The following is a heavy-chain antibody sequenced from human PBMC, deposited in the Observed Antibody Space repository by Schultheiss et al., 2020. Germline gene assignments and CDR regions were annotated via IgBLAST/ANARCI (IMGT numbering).Heavy chain of an antibody. CDR2: IYHSGST. CDR3: ARELLRVVVPAASHPLGYYGMDV. J-gene: IGHJ6*04. V-gene: IGHV4-4*02. D-gene: IGHD2-2*01. CDR1: GGSISSSNW. Sequence: SETLSLTCAVSGGSISSSNWWSWVRQPPGKGLEWIGEIYHSGSTYYNPSLKSRVTISVDTSKNQFSLKLSSVTAADTAVYYCARELLRVVVPAASHPLGYYGMDVWGKGTTVNVYS.